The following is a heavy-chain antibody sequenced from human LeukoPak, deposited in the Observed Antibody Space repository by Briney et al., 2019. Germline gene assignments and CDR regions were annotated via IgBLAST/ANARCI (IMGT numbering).Heavy chain of an antibody. CDR1: GYTFTSYA. D-gene: IGHD3-9*01. CDR3: ARDQTLLRYFAPAYGMDV. V-gene: IGHV1-3*01. Sequence: ASVKVSCKASGYTFTSYAMHWVRQAPGQRLEWMGWINAGNGNTKYSQKFQGRVTITRDTSASTAYMELSSLRSEDTAVYYCARDQTLLRYFAPAYGMDVWGQGTTVTVSS. CDR2: INAGNGNT. J-gene: IGHJ6*02.